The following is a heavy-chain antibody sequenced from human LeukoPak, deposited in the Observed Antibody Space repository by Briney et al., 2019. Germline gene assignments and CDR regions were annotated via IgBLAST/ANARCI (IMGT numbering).Heavy chain of an antibody. CDR1: GFTFSSYW. Sequence: PGGSLRLSCAASGFTFSSYWMSWVRQAPGKGLEWVAYIKQDGSEKYYVDSVKGRFTISRDNAKNSLYLQMNSLRAEDTAVYYCARDYYYGSGSHEGLEDYWGQGTLVTVSS. CDR2: IKQDGSEK. J-gene: IGHJ4*02. CDR3: ARDYYYGSGSHEGLEDY. V-gene: IGHV3-7*01. D-gene: IGHD3-10*01.